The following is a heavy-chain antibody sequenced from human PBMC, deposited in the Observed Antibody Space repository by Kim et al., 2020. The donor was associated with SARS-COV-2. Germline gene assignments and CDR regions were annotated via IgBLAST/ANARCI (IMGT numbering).Heavy chain of an antibody. CDR2: IYPGDSDT. CDR1: GYSFTSYW. J-gene: IGHJ5*02. CDR3: ARQGGELWFGEDWFDP. D-gene: IGHD3-10*01. V-gene: IGHV5-51*01. Sequence: GESLKISCKGSGYSFTSYWIGWVRQMPGKGLEWMGIIYPGDSDTRYSPSFQGQVTISADKSISTAYLQWSSLKASDTAMYYCARQGGELWFGEDWFDPWGQGTLVTVSS.